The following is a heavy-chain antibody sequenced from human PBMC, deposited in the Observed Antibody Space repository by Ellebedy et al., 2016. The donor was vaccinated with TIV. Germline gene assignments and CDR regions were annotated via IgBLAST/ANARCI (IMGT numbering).Heavy chain of an antibody. CDR1: GFTFSASA. J-gene: IGHJ3*02. V-gene: IGHV3-73*01. CDR3: TRLGDPVVTDIFDI. Sequence: GGSLRLSXAASGFTFSASAMHWVRQASGKGLEWVGRIKSKGNDYATAYAASVKGRFTISRDDSKNTAYLQMNSLKTEDTAVYYCTRLGDPVVTDIFDIWGQGTMVTVSS. D-gene: IGHD2-21*02. CDR2: IKSKGNDYAT.